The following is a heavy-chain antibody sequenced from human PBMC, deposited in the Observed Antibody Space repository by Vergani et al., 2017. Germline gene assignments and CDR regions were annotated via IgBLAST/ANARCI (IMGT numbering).Heavy chain of an antibody. J-gene: IGHJ4*02. CDR1: GFTFSSYA. D-gene: IGHD1-1*01. CDR2: ISGSGGST. CDR3: AKYRYNWNDGGDFDY. Sequence: EVQLLESGGGLVQPWGSLRLSCAASGFTFSSYAMSWVRQAPGKGLEWVSAISGSGGSTYYADSVKGRFTISRDNSKNTLYLQMNSLRAEDTAVYYCAKYRYNWNDGGDFDYWGQGTLVTVSS. V-gene: IGHV3-23*01.